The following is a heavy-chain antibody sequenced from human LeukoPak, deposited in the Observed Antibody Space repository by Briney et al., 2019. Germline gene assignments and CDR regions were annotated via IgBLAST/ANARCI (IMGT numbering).Heavy chain of an antibody. CDR3: ARHGSYYDFWSGYPFDY. CDR2: IYYSGST. V-gene: IGHV4-59*08. Sequence: SGTLSLTCTVSGGSISSYYWSRMRQPPGKGLEWIGYIYYSGSTNYNPSLKSRVTISVDTSKNQFSLKLSSVTAADTAVYYCARHGSYYDFWSGYPFDYWGQGTLVTVSS. D-gene: IGHD3-3*01. J-gene: IGHJ4*02. CDR1: GGSISSYY.